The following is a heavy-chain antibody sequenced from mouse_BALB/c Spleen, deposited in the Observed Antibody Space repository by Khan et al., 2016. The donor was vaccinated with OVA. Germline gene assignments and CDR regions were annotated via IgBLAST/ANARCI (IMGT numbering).Heavy chain of an antibody. CDR3: ARGGSSGPAWFAY. CDR2: IRYDGDS. Sequence: EVQLQESGPGLVKPSQSLSLTCSVTGYSITSGYFWNWIRQFPGNKLEWMGYIRYDGDSNYNTSLKNRISITRDTSKNHFFLKLNSVTPEDTATYYCARGGSSGPAWFAYWGQGTLVTVSA. D-gene: IGHD3-1*01. J-gene: IGHJ3*01. CDR1: GYSITSGYF. V-gene: IGHV3-6*02.